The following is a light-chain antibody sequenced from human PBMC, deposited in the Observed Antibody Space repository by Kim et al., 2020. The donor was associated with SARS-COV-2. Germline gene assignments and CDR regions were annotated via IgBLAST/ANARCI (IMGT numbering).Light chain of an antibody. CDR2: DAT. V-gene: IGKV3-15*01. CDR3: QQSNDWPPLT. J-gene: IGKJ1*01. Sequence: SPGENAALSCRASQTINNKLVWYQQKPGQAPRLLIYDATTRATGVPARFIGSGSETDFTLTISSLQSEDFAVYYCQQSNDWPPLTFGQGTKVDIK. CDR1: QTINNK.